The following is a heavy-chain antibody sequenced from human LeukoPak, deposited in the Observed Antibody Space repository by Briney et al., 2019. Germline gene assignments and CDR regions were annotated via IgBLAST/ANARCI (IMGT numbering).Heavy chain of an antibody. CDR2: INPSGGST. V-gene: IGHV1-46*03. CDR3: ASIGYSYGTHQFDY. Sequence: ASVNVSCTASGYTFTSYYMHWVRQAPGQGLEWMGIINPSGGSTSYAQKFQGRVTMTRDTSTSTVYMELSSLRSEDTAVYYCASIGYSYGTHQFDYWGQGTLVTVSS. D-gene: IGHD5-18*01. J-gene: IGHJ4*02. CDR1: GYTFTSYY.